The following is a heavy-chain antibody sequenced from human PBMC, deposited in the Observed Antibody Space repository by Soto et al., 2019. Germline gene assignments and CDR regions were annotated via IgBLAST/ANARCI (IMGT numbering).Heavy chain of an antibody. D-gene: IGHD5-18*01. CDR3: ARKGSQIQLWSAPNYGMDV. CDR1: GFSIDEYA. CDR2: ITWNSGAI. Sequence: GGSLRLSCAASGFSIDEYAMHWVRQGPGKGLEWVSSITWNSGAIQYADSVRGRFTISRDNAKNSVYLVMNSLRPEDTALYYCARKGSQIQLWSAPNYGMDVWGRGTTVTVSS. V-gene: IGHV3-9*01. J-gene: IGHJ6*02.